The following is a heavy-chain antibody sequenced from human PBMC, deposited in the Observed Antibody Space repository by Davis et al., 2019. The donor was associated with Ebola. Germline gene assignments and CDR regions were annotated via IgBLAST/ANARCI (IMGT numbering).Heavy chain of an antibody. V-gene: IGHV7-4-1*02. J-gene: IGHJ4*02. CDR2: INTNTGNP. D-gene: IGHD6-19*01. CDR3: ASYSSGTY. CDR1: GYTFTHYG. Sequence: AASVKVSCKASGYTFTHYGISWVRQAPGQGLEWMGWINTNTGNPTYAQGFTGRFVFSLDTSVSTAYLQISSLKAEDTAVYYCASYSSGTYWGQGTLVTVSS.